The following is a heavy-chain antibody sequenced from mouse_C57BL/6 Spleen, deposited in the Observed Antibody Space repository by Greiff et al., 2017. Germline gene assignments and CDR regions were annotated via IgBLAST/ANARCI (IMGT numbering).Heavy chain of an antibody. J-gene: IGHJ2*01. CDR2: INPSTGGT. CDR3: ASPASDYFDY. CDR1: GYSFTGYY. Sequence: EVQLKQSGPELVKPGASVKISCKASGYSFTGYYMNWVKQSPEKSLEWIGEINPSTGGTTYNQKFKAKATLTVDKSSSTAYMQLKSLTSEDSAVYYCASPASDYFDYWGQGTTLTVSS. V-gene: IGHV1-42*01.